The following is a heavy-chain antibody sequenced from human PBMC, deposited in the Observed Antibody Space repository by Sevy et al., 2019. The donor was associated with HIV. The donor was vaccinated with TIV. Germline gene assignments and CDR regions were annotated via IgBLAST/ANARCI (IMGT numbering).Heavy chain of an antibody. V-gene: IGHV3-23*01. J-gene: IGHJ4*02. CDR1: GFTFNSYA. D-gene: IGHD3-22*01. CDR2: ISGSGGST. CDR3: ASTIDYDSSGYYFNFDY. Sequence: GGSLRLSCAASGFTFNSYAMGWVRQAPGKGLEWVSGISGSGGSTYYADAVKGRFTISRDNSKNTLYLQMKSVRAEDTAAYYCASTIDYDSSGYYFNFDYWGQGILVTVSS.